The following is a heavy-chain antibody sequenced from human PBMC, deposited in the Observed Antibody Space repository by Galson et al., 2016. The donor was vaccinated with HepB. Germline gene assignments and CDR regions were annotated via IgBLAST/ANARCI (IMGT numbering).Heavy chain of an antibody. D-gene: IGHD2-21*01. Sequence: SLRLSCAASGFTVSSNYVSWVRQAPGEGLECVAVIFPVGMTKYLDSVEGRFTISRDSATNTVYLQMNSLRAEDTAVYYCARGRDEKIIPFDHWGQGILVTVSS. CDR2: IFPVGMT. V-gene: IGHV3-53*01. CDR1: GFTVSSNY. J-gene: IGHJ4*02. CDR3: ARGRDEKIIPFDH.